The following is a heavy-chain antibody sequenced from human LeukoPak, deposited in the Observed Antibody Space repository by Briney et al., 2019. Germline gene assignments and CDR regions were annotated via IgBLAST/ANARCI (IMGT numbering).Heavy chain of an antibody. Sequence: GGSLRLSCTASGFTFGDYAMSWVRQAPGKGLEWVGFIRSKAYGGTTEYAASVKGRFTISRDDSKSIAYLQMNSLKTEDTAVYYCTTDDYGPGTFDYWGQGTLVTVSS. CDR2: IRSKAYGGTT. J-gene: IGHJ4*02. D-gene: IGHD4/OR15-4a*01. CDR1: GFTFGDYA. V-gene: IGHV3-49*04. CDR3: TTDDYGPGTFDY.